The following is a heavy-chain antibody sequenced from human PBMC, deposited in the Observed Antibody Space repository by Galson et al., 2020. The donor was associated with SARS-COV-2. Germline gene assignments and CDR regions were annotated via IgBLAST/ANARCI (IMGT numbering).Heavy chain of an antibody. CDR2: ISGSGVST. Sequence: GASLKISCAASGFTFDNYAMNWVRQAPGKGLEWVSGISGSGVSTYYADSVKGRFTISRDNSKNTLYLQINSLRAEDTAVYYCAKDLRVLLPRGFDYWGQGTLVTVSS. CDR1: GFTFDNYA. CDR3: AKDLRVLLPRGFDY. J-gene: IGHJ4*02. V-gene: IGHV3-23*01. D-gene: IGHD3-22*01.